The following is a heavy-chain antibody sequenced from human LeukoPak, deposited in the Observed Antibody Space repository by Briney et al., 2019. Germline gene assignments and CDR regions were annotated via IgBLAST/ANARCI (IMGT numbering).Heavy chain of an antibody. V-gene: IGHV1-18*01. Sequence: ASVKVSCKASGYTFTSYGISWVRQAPGQGLEWMGWISAYNGNTIYAQKLQGRVTMTTDTSTSTAYMELRSLRSDDTAVYYCARDTVGYCSSTSCSPEDYWGQGTLVTVSS. CDR2: ISAYNGNT. CDR3: ARDTVGYCSSTSCSPEDY. CDR1: GYTFTSYG. D-gene: IGHD2-2*01. J-gene: IGHJ4*02.